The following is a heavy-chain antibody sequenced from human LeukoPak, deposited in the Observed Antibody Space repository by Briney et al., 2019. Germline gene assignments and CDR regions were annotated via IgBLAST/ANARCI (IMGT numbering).Heavy chain of an antibody. CDR3: ARGRYYDSSGYYYHYFDI. Sequence: SETLSLTCAVYSGSFSGFYWTWIRQPPGKGLEWIGQINHSRSTHYDPSLKSRVTISVDTSKYQFSLKLSSVTAADTAVYCCARGRYYDSSGYYYHYFDIWGQGTMVTVSS. CDR1: SGSFSGFY. V-gene: IGHV4-34*01. J-gene: IGHJ3*02. CDR2: INHSRST. D-gene: IGHD3-22*01.